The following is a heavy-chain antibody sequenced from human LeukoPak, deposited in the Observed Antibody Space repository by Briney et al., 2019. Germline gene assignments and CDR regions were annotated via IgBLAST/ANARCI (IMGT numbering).Heavy chain of an antibody. Sequence: SETLSLTCTVSGGSVSSGSYYWSWIRQPPGKGLEWIGYIYYSGSTSYNPSLKSRVTISVDTSKNQFSLKLSSVTAAGTAVYYCARAKGAAARFDPWGQGTLVTVSS. CDR2: IYYSGST. CDR3: ARAKGAAARFDP. CDR1: GGSVSSGSYY. V-gene: IGHV4-61*01. J-gene: IGHJ5*02. D-gene: IGHD2-2*01.